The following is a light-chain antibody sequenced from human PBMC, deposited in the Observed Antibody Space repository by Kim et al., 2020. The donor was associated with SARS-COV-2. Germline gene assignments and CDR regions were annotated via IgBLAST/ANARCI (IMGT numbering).Light chain of an antibody. CDR1: GNDVANEG. CDR2: RNN. Sequence: RQTATPICTGTGNDVANEGATWRQQHQGHPPKLLSSRNNNRPSGISERFSASRSGDTASLTITGLQPEDEADYYCSAWDSSLSAWVFGGGTQLTVL. J-gene: IGLJ3*02. CDR3: SAWDSSLSAWV. V-gene: IGLV10-54*01.